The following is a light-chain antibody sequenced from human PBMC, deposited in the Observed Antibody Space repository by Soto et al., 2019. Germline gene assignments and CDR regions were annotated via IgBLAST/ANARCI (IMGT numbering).Light chain of an antibody. CDR2: AAS. J-gene: IGKJ2*01. CDR3: HQLNSFPYT. Sequence: DIQLTQSPSFLSASVGDRVTITCRASQGISSSLAWYQQQPGKTPKLLIYAASTLQSGVPSRFSGSGSGTDFTLTISSLQPEDFATYYCHQLNSFPYTFGQGTKVEIK. V-gene: IGKV1-9*01. CDR1: QGISSS.